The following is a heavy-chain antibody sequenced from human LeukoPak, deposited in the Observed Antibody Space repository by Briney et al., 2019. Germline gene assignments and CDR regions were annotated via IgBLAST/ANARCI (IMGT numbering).Heavy chain of an antibody. D-gene: IGHD1-26*01. V-gene: IGHV3-33*01. CDR2: ISYDGRNK. CDR1: AFIFSNYA. CDR3: ARELIVGGNSWGAFDI. J-gene: IGHJ3*02. Sequence: GGSLRLSCAASAFIFSNYAMHWVRQAPGKGLEWVAGISYDGRNKYYADSVKGRFTISRDNSKNTLYVQMNRLRSEDTAMYYCARELIVGGNSWGAFDIWGQGTMVTVSS.